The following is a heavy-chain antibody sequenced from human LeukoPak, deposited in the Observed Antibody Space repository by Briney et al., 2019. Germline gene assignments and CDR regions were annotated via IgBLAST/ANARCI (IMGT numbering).Heavy chain of an antibody. D-gene: IGHD2-15*01. J-gene: IGHJ6*03. Sequence: CGMNWVRQAPGKGLEWVSYISSSSSTIYYADSVKGRFTISRDKAKNSLYLQMNSLRAEDTAVYYCARDRCTGGRCYSLSVGYMDVWGKGTTVTVSS. CDR3: ARDRCTGGRCYSLSVGYMDV. CDR2: ISSSSSTI. V-gene: IGHV3-48*01. CDR1: CG.